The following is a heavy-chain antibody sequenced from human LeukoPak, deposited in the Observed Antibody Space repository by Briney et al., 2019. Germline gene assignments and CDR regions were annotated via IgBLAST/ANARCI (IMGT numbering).Heavy chain of an antibody. CDR3: ARDDGYCSGGSCYSPRWFDP. Sequence: SVKVSCKASGYTFTSYAISWVRQAPGQGLEWMGRIIPILGIANYAQKFQGRVTITADKSTSTAYMELSSLRSEDTAVYYCARDDGYCSGGSCYSPRWFDPWGQGTLVTVSS. D-gene: IGHD2-15*01. CDR2: IIPILGIA. J-gene: IGHJ5*02. V-gene: IGHV1-69*04. CDR1: GYTFTSYA.